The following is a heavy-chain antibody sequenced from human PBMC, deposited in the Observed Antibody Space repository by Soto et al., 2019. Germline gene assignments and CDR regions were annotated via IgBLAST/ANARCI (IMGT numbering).Heavy chain of an antibody. CDR3: ARAVVAALNWGSGFDY. V-gene: IGHV4-34*01. J-gene: IGHJ4*02. D-gene: IGHD2-15*01. CDR1: GGSFSGYY. Sequence: QVQLQQWGAGLLKPSETLSLTCAVYGGSFSGYYWSWIRQPPGKGLEWIGEINHSGSTNYNPSLKSRVTISVDTSKNQFSLKLSSVTAADTAVYYCARAVVAALNWGSGFDYWGQGTLVTVSS. CDR2: INHSGST.